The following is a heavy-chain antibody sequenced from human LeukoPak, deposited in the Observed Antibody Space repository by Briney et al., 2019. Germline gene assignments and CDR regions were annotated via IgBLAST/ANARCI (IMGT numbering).Heavy chain of an antibody. V-gene: IGHV4-38-2*02. J-gene: IGHJ4*02. CDR1: GYSISSGYY. Sequence: SETLSLTCTVSGYSISSGYYWGWIRQPPGKGLEWIGSIYHSGSTYYNPSLKSRVTISVDPSKNQFSLRLTSLTAADTAVYYCARGVNGGLRRRTRFDNWGQGILVTVSS. D-gene: IGHD4-23*01. CDR3: ARGVNGGLRRRTRFDN. CDR2: IYHSGST.